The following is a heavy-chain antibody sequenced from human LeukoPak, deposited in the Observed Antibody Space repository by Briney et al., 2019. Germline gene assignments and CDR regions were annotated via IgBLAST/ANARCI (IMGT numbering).Heavy chain of an antibody. Sequence: GGSLRLSCAASGFTFSSYAMSWVRQAPGKGLEWVSAISGSGGSTYYADSVKGRFTISRDNSKNTLYLQMNSLRAEDTAVYYCAKGQGRGYSYGPGALWGQGTLVTVSS. V-gene: IGHV3-23*01. J-gene: IGHJ4*02. D-gene: IGHD5-18*01. CDR2: ISGSGGST. CDR1: GFTFSSYA. CDR3: AKGQGRGYSYGPGAL.